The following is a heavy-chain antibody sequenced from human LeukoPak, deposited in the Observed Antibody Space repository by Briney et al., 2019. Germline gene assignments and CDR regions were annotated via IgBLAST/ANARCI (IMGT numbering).Heavy chain of an antibody. Sequence: SETLSLTCTVSSGSISSSSYYWGWIRQPPGKGLEWIGSIYYSGSTYYNPSLKSRVTISVDTSKNQSSLKLSSVTAADTAVYYCARLPSRVVVVAATRGAFDYWGQGTLVTVSS. CDR2: IYYSGST. CDR3: ARLPSRVVVVAATRGAFDY. J-gene: IGHJ4*02. CDR1: SGSISSSSYY. V-gene: IGHV4-39*01. D-gene: IGHD2-15*01.